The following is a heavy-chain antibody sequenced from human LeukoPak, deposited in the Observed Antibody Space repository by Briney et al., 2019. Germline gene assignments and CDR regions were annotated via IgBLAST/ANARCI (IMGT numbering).Heavy chain of an antibody. CDR3: ARGIPVAGTPLDY. V-gene: IGHV4-31*03. Sequence: SSETLSLTCTVSGGSISSGGYYWSWIRQHPGKGLEWIGYIYYSGSTYYNPSLKSRITISVDTSKSQFSLKLSSVTAADTAVYYCARGIPVAGTPLDYWGQGILVSVSS. J-gene: IGHJ4*02. D-gene: IGHD6-19*01. CDR2: IYYSGST. CDR1: GGSISSGGYY.